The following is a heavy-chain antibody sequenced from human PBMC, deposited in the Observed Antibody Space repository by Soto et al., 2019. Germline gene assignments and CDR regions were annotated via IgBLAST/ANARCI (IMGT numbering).Heavy chain of an antibody. CDR1: GFTFDNCG. V-gene: IGHV3-9*01. CDR3: VQGRYPTMATPLDH. D-gene: IGHD2-15*01. Sequence: EVQLVESGGGLVQPGRSLRLSCAASGFTFDNCGMHWVRQAPGKGLEWVAGISWDSSTIGYADSVKGRFIISRDDAKNALYLQMDSLXXXXXALYYCVQGRYPTMATPLDHWGQGTQVIVSS. J-gene: IGHJ4*02. CDR2: ISWDSSTI.